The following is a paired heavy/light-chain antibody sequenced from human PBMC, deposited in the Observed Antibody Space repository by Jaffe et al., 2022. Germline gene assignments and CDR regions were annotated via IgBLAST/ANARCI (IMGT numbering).Light chain of an antibody. Sequence: QSVLTQPPSVSGAPGQRVTISCTGSSSNIGAGYDVHWYQQLPGTAPKLLIYGNSNRPSGVPDRFSGSKSGTSASLAITGLQAEDEADYYCQSYDSSLSALWVFGGGTKLTVL. CDR3: QSYDSSLSALWV. CDR2: GNS. V-gene: IGLV1-40*01. CDR1: SSNIGAGYD. J-gene: IGLJ3*02.
Heavy chain of an antibody. D-gene: IGHD3-3*01. CDR2: IRYDGSNK. V-gene: IGHV3-30*02. J-gene: IGHJ4*02. CDR3: AKVGCSSTSCNYDFWSGYDMYYFDY. Sequence: QVQLVESGGGVVQPGGSLRLSCAASGFTFSSYGMHWVRQAPGKGLEWVAFIRYDGSNKYYADSVKGRFTISRDNSKNTLYLQMNSLRAEDTAVYYCAKVGCSSTSCNYDFWSGYDMYYFDYWGQGTLVTVSS. CDR1: GFTFSSYG.